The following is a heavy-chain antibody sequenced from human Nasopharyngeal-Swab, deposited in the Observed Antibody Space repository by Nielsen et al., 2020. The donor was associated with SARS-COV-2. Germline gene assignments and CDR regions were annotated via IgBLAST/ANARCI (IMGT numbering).Heavy chain of an antibody. CDR2: ISGSRGST. CDR1: GFTFSSYA. D-gene: IGHD3-3*01. Sequence: SLKISCAASGFTFSSYAIISVRPSPFKVLELVSAISGSRGSTYYADSVKGRFTISRDNSKNTLYLQMNSLRAEDTAVYYCAKDQSRYDFGGMDVWGQGTKGNVSS. V-gene: IGHV3-23*01. CDR3: AKDQSRYDFGGMDV. J-gene: IGHJ6*02.